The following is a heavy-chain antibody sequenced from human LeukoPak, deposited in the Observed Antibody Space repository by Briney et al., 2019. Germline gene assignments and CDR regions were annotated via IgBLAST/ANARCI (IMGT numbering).Heavy chain of an antibody. Sequence: ASVKVSCKASGYTFTVYYMHWVRQASGKGLEWMGGFDPEDGETIYAQKFQGRVTMTEDTSTDTAYMELTSLRSDDTAMYYCATDPVGYCSANGCYSVDYWGQGTLVTVSS. V-gene: IGHV1-24*01. CDR2: FDPEDGET. CDR1: GYTFTVYY. J-gene: IGHJ4*02. CDR3: ATDPVGYCSANGCYSVDY. D-gene: IGHD2-15*01.